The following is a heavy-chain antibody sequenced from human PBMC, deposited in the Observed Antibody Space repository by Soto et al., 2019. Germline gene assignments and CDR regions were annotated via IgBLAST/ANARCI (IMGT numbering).Heavy chain of an antibody. CDR2: MNPNSGNT. Sequence: GASVKVSCKASGYTFTSYDINWVRQATGQGLEWMGWMNPNSGNTGYAQKFQGRVTMTRNTSISTAYMELSSLRSEDTAVYYCARGYYYDSSGSDGWFEPWGQGTLVTV. D-gene: IGHD3-22*01. CDR1: GYTFTSYD. J-gene: IGHJ5*02. V-gene: IGHV1-8*01. CDR3: ARGYYYDSSGSDGWFEP.